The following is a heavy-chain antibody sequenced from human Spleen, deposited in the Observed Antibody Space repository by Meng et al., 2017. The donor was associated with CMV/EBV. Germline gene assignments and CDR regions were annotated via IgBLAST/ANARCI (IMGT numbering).Heavy chain of an antibody. CDR2: IYYSGSA. D-gene: IGHD3-3*01. Sequence: GSLRLSCPVSGGSVSSGSYYWTWIRQPPGKGLEWIGYIYYSGSANYNPSLKSRVTISVDTSKNQFSLKLSSVTAADTAVYYCARGVVKHDAFDIWGQGNPGHRLL. CDR1: GGSVSSGSYY. V-gene: IGHV4-61*01. J-gene: IGHJ3*02. CDR3: ARGVVKHDAFDI.